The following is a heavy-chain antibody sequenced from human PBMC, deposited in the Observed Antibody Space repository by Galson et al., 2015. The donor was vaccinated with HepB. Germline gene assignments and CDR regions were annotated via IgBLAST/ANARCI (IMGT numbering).Heavy chain of an antibody. J-gene: IGHJ4*02. CDR3: AKVRSAVVEGAMNY. V-gene: IGHV3-23*01. CDR2: IGGNGVST. CDR1: GFTFSHYW. D-gene: IGHD2-15*01. Sequence: SLRLSCAVSGFTFSHYWMTWVRQAPGKGLEWVSSIGGNGVSTYYEDSVKGRFTLSRDNSKNTLYLQMNNLKADDTAIYYCAKVRSAVVEGAMNYWGQGTLVTVSS.